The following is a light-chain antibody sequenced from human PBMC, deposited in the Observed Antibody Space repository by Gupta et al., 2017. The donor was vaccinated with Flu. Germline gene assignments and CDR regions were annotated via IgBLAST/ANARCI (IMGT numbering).Light chain of an antibody. J-gene: IGKJ5*01. CDR1: QSVISS. CDR2: GAS. CDR3: QQDNNLIT. V-gene: IGKV3D-15*01. Sequence: SPAHLSVSQGERATRSCRASQSVISSLDWLQQRPGQAPRLIIYGASNRATGIPDRFSGTGSGTEFTLTSSRLQYEDFAVYYWQQDNNLITFGQGTRLEIK.